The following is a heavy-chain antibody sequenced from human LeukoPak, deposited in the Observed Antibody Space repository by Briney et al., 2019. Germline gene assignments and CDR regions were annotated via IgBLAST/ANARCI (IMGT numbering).Heavy chain of an antibody. CDR3: ARQGRGSSGWYQRYYFDY. J-gene: IGHJ4*02. V-gene: IGHV4-4*02. D-gene: IGHD6-19*01. CDR1: GGSISSSNW. Sequence: SGTLSLTCAVSGGSISSSNWWSWVRQPPGKGLEWIGEIYHSGSTNYNPSLKSRVTISVDTSKNQFSLKLSSVTAADTAVYYCARQGRGSSGWYQRYYFDYWGQGTLVTVSS. CDR2: IYHSGST.